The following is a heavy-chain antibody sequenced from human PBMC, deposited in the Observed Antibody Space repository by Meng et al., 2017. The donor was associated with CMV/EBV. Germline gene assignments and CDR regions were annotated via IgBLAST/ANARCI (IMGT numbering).Heavy chain of an antibody. CDR3: AKTTEYSYGYFDY. V-gene: IGHV3-30*18. J-gene: IGHJ4*02. CDR2: IAYDGNNK. D-gene: IGHD5-18*01. CDR1: GFTFSNSG. Sequence: AASGFTFSNSGMHWVRQAPGKGLEWVALIAYDGNNKKYADSVKGRFTISRDNSKNTLYLQMNSLRAEDTAVYYCAKTTEYSYGYFDYWGQGTLVTVSS.